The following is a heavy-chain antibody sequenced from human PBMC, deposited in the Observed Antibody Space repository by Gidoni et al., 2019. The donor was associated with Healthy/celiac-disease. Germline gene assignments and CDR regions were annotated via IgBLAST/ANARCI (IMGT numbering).Heavy chain of an antibody. CDR3: AKDHGYYYDSSGYYWGAFDI. V-gene: IGHV3-9*01. CDR2: ISWNSGSI. CDR1: GFTFDDYA. J-gene: IGHJ3*02. Sequence: SCAASGFTFDDYAMHWVRQAPGKGLEWVSGISWNSGSIGYADSVKGRFTISRDNAKNSLYLQMNSLRAEDTALYYCAKDHGYYYDSSGYYWGAFDIWGQGTMVTVSS. D-gene: IGHD3-22*01.